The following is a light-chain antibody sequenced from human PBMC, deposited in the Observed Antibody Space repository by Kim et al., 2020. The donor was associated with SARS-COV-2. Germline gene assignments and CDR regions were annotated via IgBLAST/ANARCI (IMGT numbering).Light chain of an antibody. CDR2: DIN. Sequence: GQSITISCTGTNSDIGAYDYVALFQQHPDKVPRLIIYDINKRPSGISSRFSGSKSGNTASLTISGLQADDEADYYCSSYTLSDTFVFGTGTKVTVL. CDR3: SSYTLSDTFV. CDR1: NSDIGAYDY. V-gene: IGLV2-14*03. J-gene: IGLJ1*01.